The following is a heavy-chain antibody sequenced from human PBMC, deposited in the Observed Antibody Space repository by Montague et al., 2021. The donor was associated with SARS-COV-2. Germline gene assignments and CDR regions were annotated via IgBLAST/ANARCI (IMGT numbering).Heavy chain of an antibody. D-gene: IGHD3-22*01. CDR2: IYYSGST. V-gene: IGHV4-31*03. Sequence: TLSLTCTVSGGFISSGGYYWSWIRQHPGKGLEWIGYIYYSGSTYYNLSLKSRVTISVDTSKNQFSLKMSSVTAADTAVYYCARSPEPMIILIITSLNWYFDLWGRGTLVTVSS. J-gene: IGHJ2*01. CDR3: ARSPEPMIILIITSLNWYFDL. CDR1: GGFISSGGYY.